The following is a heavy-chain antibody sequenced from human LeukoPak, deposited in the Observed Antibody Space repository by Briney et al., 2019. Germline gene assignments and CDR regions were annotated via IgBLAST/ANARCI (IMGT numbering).Heavy chain of an antibody. J-gene: IGHJ5*02. V-gene: IGHV3-23*01. CDR3: AKCARTPEGGSGWCNWFDT. CDR1: RFTFGNYA. D-gene: IGHD3-3*01. CDR2: LSSSGGNP. Sequence: VGSLRLSCVASRFTFGNYAMNWVRQAPGKGLEWVSSLSSSGGNPNYADSVKGPFTIARDNSKNTLFLQMNSLRAEDTALYSCAKCARTPEGGSGWCNWFDTWGQGTQVTVSS.